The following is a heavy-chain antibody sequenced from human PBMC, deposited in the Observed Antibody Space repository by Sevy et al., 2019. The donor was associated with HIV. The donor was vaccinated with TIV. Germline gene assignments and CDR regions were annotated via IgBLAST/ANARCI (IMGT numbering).Heavy chain of an antibody. CDR1: GYNFNNYY. Sequence: ASVKVSCKASGYNFNNYYIHWVRQAPRQGLQWMGVINPTSSSTYYPPKFQGRVTMSRGTSTSTVSLDLSSLRSEDAAVYYCGGGDGTCRCFDSWGQGTLVTVSS. CDR3: GGGDGTCRCFDS. V-gene: IGHV1-46*03. CDR2: INPTSSST. D-gene: IGHD1-26*01. J-gene: IGHJ4*02.